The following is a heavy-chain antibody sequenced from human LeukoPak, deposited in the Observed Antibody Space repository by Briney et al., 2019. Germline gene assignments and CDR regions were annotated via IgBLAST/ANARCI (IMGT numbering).Heavy chain of an antibody. CDR3: ARGRGYSSSSDRYYYMDV. CDR1: GFTFSSYS. CDR2: ISSSSSYI. Sequence: PGGSLRLSCAASGFTFSSYSMNWVRQAPGKGLEWVSSISSSSSYIYYADSVKGRLTISRDNAKNSLYLQMNSLRAEDTAVYYCARGRGYSSSSDRYYYMDVWGKGTTVTVSS. J-gene: IGHJ6*03. V-gene: IGHV3-21*01. D-gene: IGHD6-6*01.